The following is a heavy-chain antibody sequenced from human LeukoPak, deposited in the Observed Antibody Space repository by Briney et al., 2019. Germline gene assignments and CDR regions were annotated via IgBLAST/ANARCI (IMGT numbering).Heavy chain of an antibody. CDR3: ARVRWGGLYYFDY. CDR2: ITTSSSYT. V-gene: IGHV3-21*01. D-gene: IGHD3-16*01. Sequence: PGGSLRLSCEASGFSFSSYNMDWVRQTPGKGLEWISSITTSSSYTFYADSVKGRFTISRDNARNSLYLQMNSLRAEDTAVYFCARVRWGGLYYFDYWGQGALVTVSS. J-gene: IGHJ4*02. CDR1: GFSFSSYN.